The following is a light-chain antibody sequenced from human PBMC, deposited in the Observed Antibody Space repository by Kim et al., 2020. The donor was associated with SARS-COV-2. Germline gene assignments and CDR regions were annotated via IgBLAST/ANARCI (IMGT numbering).Light chain of an antibody. CDR1: RSYLGCYNY. V-gene: IGLV2-11*01. Sequence: QSATISCTEPRSYLGCYNYVSWYHQHPGKAPNLVIYDVNKRPSGFPDRFSGSKSGNTASLTVSGLQAEDEADYYCCSYAGSYTLVFGGGTQLTVL. J-gene: IGLJ2*01. CDR3: CSYAGSYTLV. CDR2: DVN.